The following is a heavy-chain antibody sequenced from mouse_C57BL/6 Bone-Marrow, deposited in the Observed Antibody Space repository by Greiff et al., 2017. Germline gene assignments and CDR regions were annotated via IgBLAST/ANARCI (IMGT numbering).Heavy chain of an antibody. J-gene: IGHJ2*01. CDR3: AREDYGSSYNY. Sequence: QVQLQQSGAELVRPGTSVKMSCKASGYTFTNYWLGWAKQRPGHGLGWIGDIYPGGGYTNYNEKFKGKATLNANKSSSKAYMQFISLTSENSAIYYCAREDYGSSYNYGGQGTTLTVSS. D-gene: IGHD1-1*01. CDR2: IYPGGGYT. V-gene: IGHV1-63*01. CDR1: GYTFTNYW.